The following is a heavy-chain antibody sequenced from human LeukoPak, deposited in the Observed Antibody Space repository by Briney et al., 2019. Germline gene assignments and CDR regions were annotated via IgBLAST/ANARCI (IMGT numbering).Heavy chain of an antibody. CDR1: GYTFPSYF. CDR2: INPTGGST. Sequence: ASVKVSCKASGYTFPSYFMHWVRQAPGQGLEWMGIINPTGGSTTYAQKFQGRVTMTRYTSINTAYMELTGLRFDDTAIYYCARATLVPSWGQGTLVTVPS. V-gene: IGHV1-46*01. CDR3: ARATLVPS. D-gene: IGHD3-10*01. J-gene: IGHJ1*01.